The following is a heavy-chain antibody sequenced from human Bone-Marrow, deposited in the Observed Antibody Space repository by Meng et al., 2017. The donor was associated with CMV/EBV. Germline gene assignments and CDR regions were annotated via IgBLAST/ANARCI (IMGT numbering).Heavy chain of an antibody. J-gene: IGHJ4*02. CDR3: ARRYCSSTSCLIDY. Sequence: GGSLRLSCAASGFTFSSYSMNWVRQAPGKGLEWVSYISSSSSTIYYADSVKGRFTISRDNAKNSLYLQLNSLRAEDTAVYYCARRYCSSTSCLIDYWGQGTLVTVSS. CDR1: GFTFSSYS. D-gene: IGHD2-2*01. V-gene: IGHV3-48*04. CDR2: ISSSSSTI.